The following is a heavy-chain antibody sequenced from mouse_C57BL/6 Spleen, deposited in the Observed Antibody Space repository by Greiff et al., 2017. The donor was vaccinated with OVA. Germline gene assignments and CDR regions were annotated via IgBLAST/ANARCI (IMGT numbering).Heavy chain of an antibody. CDR2: ISDGGSYT. V-gene: IGHV5-4*01. Sequence: EVHLVESGGGLVKPGGSLKLSCAASGFTFSSYAMSWVRQTPEKRLEWVATISDGGSYTYYPDNVKGRFTISRDNAKNNLYLQMSHLKSEDTAMYYCARMGLYDGCYFDYWGQGTTLTVSS. CDR3: ARMGLYDGCYFDY. D-gene: IGHD2-3*01. J-gene: IGHJ2*01. CDR1: GFTFSSYA.